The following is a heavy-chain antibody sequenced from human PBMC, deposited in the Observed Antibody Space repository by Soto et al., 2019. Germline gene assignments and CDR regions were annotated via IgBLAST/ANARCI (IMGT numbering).Heavy chain of an antibody. CDR2: IGTAGGT. J-gene: IGHJ4*02. CDR3: ARVTIVYGDYDSIDY. CDR1: GFTFSSYD. V-gene: IGHV3-13*04. Sequence: PGGSLRLSCAASGFTFSSYDMQWVRQATGKGLEWVSAIGTAGGTYYPGSVKGRFTISRENAKNSLYLQMNSLRAGDTAVYYCARVTIVYGDYDSIDYWGQVILVTVSS. D-gene: IGHD4-17*01.